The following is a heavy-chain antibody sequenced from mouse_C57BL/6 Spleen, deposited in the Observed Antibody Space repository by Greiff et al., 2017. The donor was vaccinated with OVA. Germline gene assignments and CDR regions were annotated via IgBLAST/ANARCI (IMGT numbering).Heavy chain of an antibody. V-gene: IGHV1-50*01. Sequence: QVQLKQPGAELVKPGASVKLSCKASGYTFTSYWMQWVKQRPGQGLEWIGEIDPSDSYTNYNQKFKGKATLTVDTSSSTAYMQLSSLTSEDSAVYYCARLGTVDAMDYWGQGTSVTVSS. CDR3: ARLGTVDAMDY. CDR1: GYTFTSYW. D-gene: IGHD1-1*01. CDR2: IDPSDSYT. J-gene: IGHJ4*01.